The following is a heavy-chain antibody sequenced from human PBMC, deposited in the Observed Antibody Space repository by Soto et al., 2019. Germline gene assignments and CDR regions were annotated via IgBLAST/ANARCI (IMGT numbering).Heavy chain of an antibody. CDR3: ARGRRDIVVVVAAGWFDP. D-gene: IGHD2-15*01. CDR2: INHSGST. Sequence: PSETLSLTCAVYGGSFSGYYWSWIRQPPGKGLEWIGEINHSGSTNYNPSLKSRVTISVDTSKNQFSLKLSSVTAADTAVYYCARGRRDIVVVVAAGWFDPWGQGTLVTVSS. V-gene: IGHV4-34*01. J-gene: IGHJ5*02. CDR1: GGSFSGYY.